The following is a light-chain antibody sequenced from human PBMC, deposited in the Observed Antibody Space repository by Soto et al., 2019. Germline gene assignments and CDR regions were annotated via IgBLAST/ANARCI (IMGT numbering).Light chain of an antibody. Sequence: EIVMTQSPATLSVSPGERATLSCRASQSVSSNSAWYQHKPGQAPRLLIYAASSRATGSPDRFSGGGSGTDFTLTISRLEPEDFAVYYCQQYGYSPITFGQGTRLENK. V-gene: IGKV3-20*01. CDR1: QSVSSN. CDR3: QQYGYSPIT. J-gene: IGKJ5*01. CDR2: AAS.